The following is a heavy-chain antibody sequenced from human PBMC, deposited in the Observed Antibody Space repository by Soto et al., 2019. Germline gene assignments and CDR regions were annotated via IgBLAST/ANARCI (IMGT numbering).Heavy chain of an antibody. CDR3: ATRGSLAYFQH. Sequence: QVQLVQSGAEVKKPGSSVKVSCKASVGTFSGYTISWLRQAPGQGPEWMGRIIPIFDTANYAQTFQGRVAITADKSTGTTYMELSSHRSEDTAVYYCATRGSLAYFQHWGQGTLVTVSS. CDR1: VGTFSGYT. CDR2: IIPIFDTA. V-gene: IGHV1-69*08. J-gene: IGHJ1*01.